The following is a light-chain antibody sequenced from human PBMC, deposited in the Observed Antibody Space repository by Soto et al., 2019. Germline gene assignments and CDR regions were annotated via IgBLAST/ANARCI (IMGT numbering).Light chain of an antibody. CDR1: SGHSRNA. CDR2: INSDGSH. J-gene: IGLJ2*01. V-gene: IGLV4-69*01. CDR3: QAWVTGIGV. Sequence: QLVLTQSPSASASLGASVKLTCTLSSGHSRNAIAWHQQQPEKGPRYLMKINSDGSHIKGDEIPDRLSGSSSGAERYLTISSLQSEDEADYYCQAWVTGIGVFGGGTKLTVL.